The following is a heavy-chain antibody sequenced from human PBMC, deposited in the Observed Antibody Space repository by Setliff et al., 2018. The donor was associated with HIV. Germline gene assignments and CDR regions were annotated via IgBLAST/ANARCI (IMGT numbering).Heavy chain of an antibody. CDR3: ARDHSDYYDSSGYYSY. Sequence: ASVKVSCKASGYTFTSYGISWVRRAPGQGLEWMGWISAYNGNTNYAQKLQGRVTMTTDTSTSTAYMELRSLRSDDTAVYYCARDHSDYYDSSGYYSYWGQGTLVTVSS. V-gene: IGHV1-18*01. CDR1: GYTFTSYG. CDR2: ISAYNGNT. J-gene: IGHJ4*02. D-gene: IGHD3-22*01.